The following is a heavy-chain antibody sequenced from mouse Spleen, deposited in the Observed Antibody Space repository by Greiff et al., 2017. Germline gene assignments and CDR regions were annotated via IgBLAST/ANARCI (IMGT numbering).Heavy chain of an antibody. CDR1: GFTFSSYA. CDR2: ISSGGDYI. CDR3: TRGLRGPYRYSFDY. V-gene: IGHV5-9-1*02. J-gene: IGHJ2*01. D-gene: IGHD2-10*01. Sequence: EVKLMESGEGLVKPGGSLKLSCAASGFTFSSYAMSWVRQTPEKRLEWVAYISSGGDYIYYADTVKGRFTISRDNARNTLYLQMSSLKSEDTAMYYCTRGLRGPYRYSFDYWGQGTTLTVSS.